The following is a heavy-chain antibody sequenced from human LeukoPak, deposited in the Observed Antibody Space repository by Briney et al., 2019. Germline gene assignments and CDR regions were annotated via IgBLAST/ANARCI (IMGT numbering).Heavy chain of an antibody. Sequence: ASVKVSCKASGGTFSSYAISWVRQAPGQGLEWMGRIIPIFGTANYAQKFQGRVTITTDESTSTAYMALSSLRSEDTAVYYCARGVQLDYYYYYMDVWGKGTTVTVSS. CDR2: IIPIFGTA. J-gene: IGHJ6*03. CDR3: ARGVQLDYYYYYMDV. V-gene: IGHV1-69*05. CDR1: GGTFSSYA. D-gene: IGHD5-18*01.